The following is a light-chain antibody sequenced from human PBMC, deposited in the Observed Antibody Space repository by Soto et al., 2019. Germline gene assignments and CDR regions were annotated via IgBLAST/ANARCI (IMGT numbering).Light chain of an antibody. V-gene: IGLV2-14*01. CDR2: EVS. CDR1: NSDVGIYDF. J-gene: IGLJ1*01. Sequence: QSALAQPASVSGTPGQSITISCTGSNSDVGIYDFVSWYQHHPGRAPKLIVSEVSHRPSGVSNRFSGSKSGNTASLTISGLQAEDEADYYCSSYSTSFFYVFGTGTKVTVL. CDR3: SSYSTSFFYV.